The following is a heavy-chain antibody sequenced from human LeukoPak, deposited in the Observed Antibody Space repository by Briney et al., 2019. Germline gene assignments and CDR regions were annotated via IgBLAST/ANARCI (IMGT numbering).Heavy chain of an antibody. CDR2: IYYSGST. CDR1: GGSISSSSYY. Sequence: SETLSLTCTVSGGSISSSSYYWGWIRQPPGKGLESIVSIYYSGSTYYNPSLKSRVTISVDTSKNQFSLKLSSVTAADTAVYYCARAVAGFFDYWGQGTLVTVSS. D-gene: IGHD6-19*01. J-gene: IGHJ4*02. CDR3: ARAVAGFFDY. V-gene: IGHV4-39*01.